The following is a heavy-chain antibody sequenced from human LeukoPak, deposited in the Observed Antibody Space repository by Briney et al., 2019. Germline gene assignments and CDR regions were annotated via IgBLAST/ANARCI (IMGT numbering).Heavy chain of an antibody. CDR1: DDFFSSHY. V-gene: IGHV4-59*11. CDR2: ISYIGRT. J-gene: IGHJ3*02. D-gene: IGHD4-17*01. CDR3: ARDLVTVTKGFDI. Sequence: SETLTLTCAVSDDFFSSHYWTWIRQPPGKGLEWIRYISYIGRTNYNPSLKSRVTISIDTSKNQFSLKLTSVTAADTAVYYCARDLVTVTKGFDIWGQGTMVSVSS.